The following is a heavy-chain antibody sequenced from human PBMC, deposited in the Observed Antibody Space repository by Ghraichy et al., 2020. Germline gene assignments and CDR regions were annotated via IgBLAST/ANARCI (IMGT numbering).Heavy chain of an antibody. V-gene: IGHV4-39*01. Sequence: SETLSLTCTVSGGSISSSSYYWGWIRQPPGKGLEWIGSIYYSGSTYYNPSLKSRVTISVDTSKNQFSLKLSSVTAADTAVYYCARHVTKRGGRYYFDYWGQGTLVTVSS. CDR3: ARHVTKRGGRYYFDY. CDR2: IYYSGST. D-gene: IGHD3-16*01. CDR1: GGSISSSSYY. J-gene: IGHJ4*02.